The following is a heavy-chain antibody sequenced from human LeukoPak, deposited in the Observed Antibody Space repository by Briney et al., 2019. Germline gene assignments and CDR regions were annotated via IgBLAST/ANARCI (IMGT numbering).Heavy chain of an antibody. D-gene: IGHD5-24*01. Sequence: PGGSLGLSCAASGFTFSSFSRNGVRQAPGKGRKGASSISSSSSYIYYADSVKGRFTISRDNSKNTLYLQMNSLRADDTAVYYCAMKAVPRPRLHDAFDFWGQGTVVSVSS. CDR1: GFTFSSFS. CDR3: AMKAVPRPRLHDAFDF. V-gene: IGHV3-21*04. J-gene: IGHJ3*01. CDR2: ISSSSSYI.